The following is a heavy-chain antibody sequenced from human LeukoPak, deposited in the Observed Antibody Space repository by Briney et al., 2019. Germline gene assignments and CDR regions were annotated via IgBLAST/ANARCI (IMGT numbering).Heavy chain of an antibody. Sequence: GGSLRLSCIASGFSFSGYAMNWVRQAPGKGLEWVSHIRSSSETFYADSVKGRFTISRDNARNSLYLQMNNLRGEDTAIYYCARDAGNSGYGCDLWGQGTLVTVSS. V-gene: IGHV3-48*01. D-gene: IGHD5-12*01. CDR3: ARDAGNSGYGCDL. CDR2: IRSSSET. CDR1: GFSFSGYA. J-gene: IGHJ5*02.